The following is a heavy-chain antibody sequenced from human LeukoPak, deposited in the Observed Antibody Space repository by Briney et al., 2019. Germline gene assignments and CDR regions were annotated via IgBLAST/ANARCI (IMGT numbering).Heavy chain of an antibody. CDR1: GDSVSSNSAA. D-gene: IGHD6-19*01. CDR3: ARDHPGVAGQRYYYYYMDV. CDR2: TYYRSKWYN. Sequence: SQTLSLTCAISGDSVSSNSAAWNWIRQSPSRGLEWLGRTYYRSKWYNDYAVSVKSRITINPDTSKNQFSLQLNSVTPEDTAVYYCARDHPGVAGQRYYYYYMDVWGKGTTVTVSS. V-gene: IGHV6-1*01. J-gene: IGHJ6*03.